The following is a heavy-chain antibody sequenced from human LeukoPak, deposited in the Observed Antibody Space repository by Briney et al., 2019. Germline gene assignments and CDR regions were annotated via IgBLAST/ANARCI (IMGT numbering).Heavy chain of an antibody. V-gene: IGHV1-3*03. J-gene: IGHJ6*03. D-gene: IGHD6-6*01. CDR3: AREGLRSIAARRGTRDYMDV. CDR2: INAGNGNT. Sequence: ASVKVSCKASGYTFTSYAMHWVRQAPGQRLEWMGWINAGNGNTKYSQEFQGRVTITRDTSASTAYMELSSLRSEDMAVYYCAREGLRSIAARRGTRDYMDVWGKGTTVIVSS. CDR1: GYTFTSYA.